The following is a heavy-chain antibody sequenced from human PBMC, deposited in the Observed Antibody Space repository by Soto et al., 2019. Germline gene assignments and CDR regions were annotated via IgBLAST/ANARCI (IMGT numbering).Heavy chain of an antibody. J-gene: IGHJ4*02. CDR3: AKVGSSAWYHNSYFDY. CDR2: ISSTGST. V-gene: IGHV3-23*01. D-gene: IGHD6-19*01. CDR1: GFTFSSYA. Sequence: GSLRLSCAASGFTFSSYAMTWVRQAPGKGLEWLSVISSTGSTYFADSVKGRFTISRDNSKNTLSLQMHSLRVDDTAVYYCAKVGSSAWYHNSYFDYWGQGTLVTVSS.